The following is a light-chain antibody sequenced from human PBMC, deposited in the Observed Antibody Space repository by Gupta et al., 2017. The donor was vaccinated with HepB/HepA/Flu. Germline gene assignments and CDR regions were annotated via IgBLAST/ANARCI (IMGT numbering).Light chain of an antibody. CDR1: NSNIGSNS. CDR2: NNN. J-gene: IGLJ2*01. V-gene: IGLV1-44*01. CDR3: ATWDDSRNGPV. Sequence: QPALTPPPSSSATPGQRVTISCSGSNSNIGSNSVNWYQQFPGTAPKVLIYNNNQRPSGGPDRFSGAKSGSSAALAISGLHSEDEEDYFCATWDDSRNGPVFGGGTKVTVL.